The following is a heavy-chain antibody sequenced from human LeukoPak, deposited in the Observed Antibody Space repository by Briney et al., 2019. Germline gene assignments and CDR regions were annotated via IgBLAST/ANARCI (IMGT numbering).Heavy chain of an antibody. J-gene: IGHJ3*02. CDR2: INPNSGGT. V-gene: IGHV1-2*04. CDR1: GYTFTGYY. Sequence: ASVKVSCKASGYTFTGYYMHWVRQAPGQGLEWMGWINPNSGGTNYAQKFQGWVTMTRDTSISTAYMELSSLRSEDTAVYYCARSSVVVDDAFDIWGQGTMVTVSS. D-gene: IGHD3-22*01. CDR3: ARSSVVVDDAFDI.